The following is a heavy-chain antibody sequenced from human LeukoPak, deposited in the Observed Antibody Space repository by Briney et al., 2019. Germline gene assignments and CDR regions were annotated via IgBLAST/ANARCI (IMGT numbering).Heavy chain of an antibody. CDR1: GFTFSNYA. CDR2: ILGSGGST. D-gene: IGHD3-9*01. CDR3: AKWGDYDVLTGYYVPDY. V-gene: IGHV3-23*01. J-gene: IGHJ4*02. Sequence: GGSLRLSCAASGFTFSNYAMSWVRQAPGKGLEWGSAILGSGGSTYYADSVKGRFTVSRDNSKSTLYLQMNSLRAEDTALYYCAKWGDYDVLTGYYVPDYWGQGTLVTVSS.